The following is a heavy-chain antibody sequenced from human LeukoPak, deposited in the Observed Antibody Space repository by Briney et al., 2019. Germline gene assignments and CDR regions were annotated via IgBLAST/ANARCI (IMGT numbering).Heavy chain of an antibody. Sequence: PGGSLRLSCTASGFTFGDYAMSWVRQAPGKGLEWVSLIYSGGSIYYADSVKGRFTISRDNSKNTLYLQMNGLRAEDTAVYYCARGGDYSDYYFDYWGQGTLVTVSS. J-gene: IGHJ4*02. CDR1: GFTFGDYA. CDR2: IYSGGSI. CDR3: ARGGDYSDYYFDY. D-gene: IGHD4-11*01. V-gene: IGHV3-53*01.